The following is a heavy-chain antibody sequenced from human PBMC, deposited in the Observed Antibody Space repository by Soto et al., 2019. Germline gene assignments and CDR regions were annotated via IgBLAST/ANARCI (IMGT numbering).Heavy chain of an antibody. CDR1: GGSFSGYY. CDR3: SRGFGVLRTYYGMDV. V-gene: IGHV4-34*01. CDR2: INHSGST. D-gene: IGHD3-10*01. Sequence: NPSETLSLTCAVYGGSFSGYYWSWIRQPPGKGLEWIGEINHSGSTNYNPSLKSRVTISVDTSKNQFSLKLSSVTAADTAVYYCSRGFGVLRTYYGMDVWGQGTTVTVSS. J-gene: IGHJ6*02.